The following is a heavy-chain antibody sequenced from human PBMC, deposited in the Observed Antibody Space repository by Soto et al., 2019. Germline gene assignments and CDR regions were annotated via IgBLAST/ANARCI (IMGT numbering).Heavy chain of an antibody. CDR3: ARDYYDSGSPASY. CDR2: IIPILGIA. Sequence: QVQLVQSGAEVKKPGSSVKVSCKASGGTFSSYTISWVRQAPGQGLEWMGRIIPILGIANYAQKFQGRVTIPADKATSTAYMELSSLSSEDTAVYYWARDYYDSGSPASYWGQGTLVTVSS. V-gene: IGHV1-69*08. D-gene: IGHD3-22*01. CDR1: GGTFSSYT. J-gene: IGHJ4*02.